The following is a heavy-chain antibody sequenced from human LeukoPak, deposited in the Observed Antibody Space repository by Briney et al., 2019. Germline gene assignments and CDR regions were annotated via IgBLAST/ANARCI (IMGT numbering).Heavy chain of an antibody. CDR1: GFTFSSYA. J-gene: IGHJ3*02. CDR2: ISGSGGST. Sequence: PGGSLRLSCAASGFTFSSYAMSWVRQAPGKGLEWVSAISGSGGSTYYADSVKGRFTISRDNSKNTLYLQMNSLRAEDTAVYYCAKDLSGYSSSWYSAFDIWGQGTMVTVSS. CDR3: AKDLSGYSSSWYSAFDI. D-gene: IGHD6-13*01. V-gene: IGHV3-23*01.